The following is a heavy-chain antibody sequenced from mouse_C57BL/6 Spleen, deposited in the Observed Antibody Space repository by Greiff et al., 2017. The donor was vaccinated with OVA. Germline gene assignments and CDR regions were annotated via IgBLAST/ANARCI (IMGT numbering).Heavy chain of an antibody. V-gene: IGHV1-69*01. Sequence: QVQLQQSGAELVMPGASVKLSCKASGYTFTSYWMHWVKQRPGQGLEWIGEIDPADSYTNYNPKIKGKSTLTVDKSSSTAYMQLSSLTSEDSAVYYCARETCFAAYYFDYWGQGTTLTVSS. CDR2: IDPADSYT. CDR3: ARETCFAAYYFDY. J-gene: IGHJ2*01. CDR1: GYTFTSYW.